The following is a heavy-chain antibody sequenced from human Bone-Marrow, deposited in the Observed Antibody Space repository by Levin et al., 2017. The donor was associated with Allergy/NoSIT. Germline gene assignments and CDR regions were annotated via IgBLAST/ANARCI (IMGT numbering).Heavy chain of an antibody. CDR1: GFTFRSYG. V-gene: IGHV3-23*01. CDR3: AKVRSEVVVAAANY. CDR2: ISGSGGNT. J-gene: IGHJ4*02. Sequence: LSLPCAASGFTFRSYGMIWVRQAPGKGLEWVSGISGSGGNTYSAKSVKGRFTISRDNSNNTVYLQMNTLRAEDTAVYYCAKVRSEVVVAAANYWGQGTLVTVSS. D-gene: IGHD2-15*01.